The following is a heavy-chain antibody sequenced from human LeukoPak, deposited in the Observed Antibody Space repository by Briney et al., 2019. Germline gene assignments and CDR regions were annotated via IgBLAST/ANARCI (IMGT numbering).Heavy chain of an antibody. Sequence: GGSLRLSCAASGFTFSSYWMNWARQAPGKGLEWVASINHNGNVNYYVDSVKGRFTISRDNAKNSLYLQMNSLRAEDTAVYYCARSYGKDVWGQGTTVTVSS. J-gene: IGHJ6*02. V-gene: IGHV3-7*01. CDR1: GFTFSSYW. CDR2: INHNGNVN. CDR3: ARSYGKDV.